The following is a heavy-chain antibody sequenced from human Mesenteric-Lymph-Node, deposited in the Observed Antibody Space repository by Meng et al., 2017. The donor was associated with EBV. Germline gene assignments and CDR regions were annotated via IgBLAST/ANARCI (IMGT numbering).Heavy chain of an antibody. CDR3: ARDQLWPETPDY. V-gene: IGHV1-18*01. Sequence: QVQLVQSGPGVKKPGASVKVSCKTSGYTFTTHGITWVRQAPGQGLEWMGWIGGNNGNTFYAEEFQGRVTMTTDTSTNTVHMELRSLISDDTALYYCARDQLWPETPDYWGQGTLVTVSS. CDR2: IGGNNGNT. J-gene: IGHJ4*02. D-gene: IGHD5-18*01. CDR1: GYTFTTHG.